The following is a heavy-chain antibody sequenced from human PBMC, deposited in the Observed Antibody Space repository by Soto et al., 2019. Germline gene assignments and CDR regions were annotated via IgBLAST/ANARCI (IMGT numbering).Heavy chain of an antibody. CDR3: VTGDNIGR. D-gene: IGHD1-20*01. J-gene: IGHJ4*02. Sequence: ASVKVSCKTSGYTFTGYYLNWVRQAPGRGLEWVGWINPKTGDTNNAQKFQGRVTMTTDTSISTGYMELSGLKSDDTAVYYCVTGDNIGRWGQGTRVTVSS. V-gene: IGHV1-2*02. CDR1: GYTFTGYY. CDR2: INPKTGDT.